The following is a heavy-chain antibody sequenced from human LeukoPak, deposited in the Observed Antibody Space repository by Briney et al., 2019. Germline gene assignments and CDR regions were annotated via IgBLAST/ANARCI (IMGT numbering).Heavy chain of an antibody. D-gene: IGHD3-22*01. V-gene: IGHV4-59*12. CDR1: GGSISSYY. Sequence: SETLSLTCTVSGGSISSYYWSWIRQPPGKGLEWIGYIYHSGSTYYNPSLKSRVTISVDRSKNQFSLKLSSVTAADTAVYYCARVNGDSSGYYPLDYWGQGTLVTVSS. J-gene: IGHJ4*02. CDR3: ARVNGDSSGYYPLDY. CDR2: IYHSGST.